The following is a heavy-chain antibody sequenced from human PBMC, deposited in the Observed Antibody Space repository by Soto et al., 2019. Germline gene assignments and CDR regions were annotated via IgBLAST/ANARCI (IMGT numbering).Heavy chain of an antibody. CDR3: ARYGASGSRRYWYFDL. V-gene: IGHV4-59*01. CDR2: IYYSGNT. Sequence: SETLSLTCNVSGDSIRSYYWSWIRQPPGRGLEWIGYIYYSGNTDYNPSLKSRVTISVDTSKNHFSLKLKSVTAADTAVYYCARYGASGSRRYWYFDLWGRGTLVTV. CDR1: GDSIRSYY. D-gene: IGHD6-13*01. J-gene: IGHJ2*01.